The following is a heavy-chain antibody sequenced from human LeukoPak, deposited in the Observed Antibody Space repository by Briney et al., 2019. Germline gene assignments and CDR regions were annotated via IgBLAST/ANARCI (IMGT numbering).Heavy chain of an antibody. V-gene: IGHV3-7*01. CDR1: GFTFSSYW. D-gene: IGHD5-12*01. J-gene: IGHJ4*02. Sequence: GGSLRLSCAASGFTFSSYWMSWVRQAPGKGPEWVANIKQDGSEKYYVDSVKGRFIISRDNAKNSLYLQMSSLRAEDTAVYYCATLVATTRFDYWGQGTLVIVSS. CDR3: ATLVATTRFDY. CDR2: IKQDGSEK.